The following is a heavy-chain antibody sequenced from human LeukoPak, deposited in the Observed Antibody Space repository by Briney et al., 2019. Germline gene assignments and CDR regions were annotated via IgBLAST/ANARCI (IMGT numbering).Heavy chain of an antibody. CDR3: ARGNYRRRRSCSSSYDY. J-gene: IGHJ4*01. V-gene: IGHV4-34*01. Sequence: RSETLSLTCAVYGGAFSGYYWSWIREPPGTGRGGMGGFNHSGSSYYNPSLKSRVTISVDTSKNQCSLKLTSVTAADTAVYYCARGNYRRRRSCSSSYDYWGQGTLVIVSS. CDR2: FNHSGSS. D-gene: IGHD6-13*01. CDR1: GGAFSGYY.